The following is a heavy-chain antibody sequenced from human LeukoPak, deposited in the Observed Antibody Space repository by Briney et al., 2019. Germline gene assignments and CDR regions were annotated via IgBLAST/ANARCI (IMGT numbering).Heavy chain of an antibody. J-gene: IGHJ4*02. D-gene: IGHD3-22*01. CDR3: ARGYYYDSSGATPFDY. V-gene: IGHV1-69*13. CDR1: GGSFSSYP. Sequence: GASVKVSCKASGGSFSSYPISWVRQAPGQGLQWMGGVTPVFGTPNYAQEFQGRVTLTADDSTNTAYMELNSLRSDDTAVYYCARGYYYDSSGATPFDYWGQGTLVTVSS. CDR2: VTPVFGTP.